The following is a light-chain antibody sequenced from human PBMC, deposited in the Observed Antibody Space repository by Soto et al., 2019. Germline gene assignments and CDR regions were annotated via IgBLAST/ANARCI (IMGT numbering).Light chain of an antibody. J-gene: IGLJ1*01. Sequence: QSVLTQPASVSGSPGRSVTISCTGTSSDVGAYKYVSWYQKHPGKAPKLMIYGVSNRPSGISNRFSGSKSGNTAFLTISGLQPEDEADYYCSSFTGPTTLDVFGTGTKLTVL. CDR2: GVS. CDR3: SSFTGPTTLDV. V-gene: IGLV2-14*03. CDR1: SSDVGAYKY.